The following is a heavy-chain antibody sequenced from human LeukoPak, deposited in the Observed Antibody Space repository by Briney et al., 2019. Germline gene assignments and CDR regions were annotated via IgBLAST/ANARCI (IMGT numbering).Heavy chain of an antibody. D-gene: IGHD5-18*01. Sequence: SETPSLTCAVYGGSFSGYYWSWIRQPPGKGLEWIGEINHSGSTNYNPFLKSRVTISVDTSKNQFSLELSSVTAADTAVYYCARGGYSYGTFDYWGQGTLVTVSS. J-gene: IGHJ4*02. CDR3: ARGGYSYGTFDY. V-gene: IGHV4-34*01. CDR2: INHSGST. CDR1: GGSFSGYY.